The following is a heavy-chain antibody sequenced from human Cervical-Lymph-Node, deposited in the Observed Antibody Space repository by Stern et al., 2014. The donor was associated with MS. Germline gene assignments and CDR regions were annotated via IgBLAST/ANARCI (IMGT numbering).Heavy chain of an antibody. D-gene: IGHD5-12*01. J-gene: IGHJ4*02. CDR2: IYYSGPT. CDR3: ARHDGWLPHY. CDR1: GGSISRSTYY. V-gene: IGHV4-39*01. Sequence: QVQLVESGPGLVKPSETLSLTCGVSGGSISRSTYYWGWIRQPPGKGLEWIGSIYYSGPTYYNPSLKSRVTIATSTNHFSLRLATGAAADTAVYYCARHDGWLPHYWSQGTLVTVSS.